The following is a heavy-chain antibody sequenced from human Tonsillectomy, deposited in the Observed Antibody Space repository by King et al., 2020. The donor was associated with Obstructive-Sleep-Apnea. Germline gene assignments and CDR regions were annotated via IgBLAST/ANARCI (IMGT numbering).Heavy chain of an antibody. CDR1: GGAFSDYY. D-gene: IGHD6-13*01. Sequence: VQLQQWGAGLLKPSETLSLTCAVYGGAFSDYYWSWIRQPPGKGLEWIGEIHHGGSTNYTPSPKGLFTTSIDTSNNQFSLKLNSVTAADTAIYYCARGSGAAAVDWFDPWGQGTLVTVSS. V-gene: IGHV4-34*01. CDR3: ARGSGAAAVDWFDP. CDR2: IHHGGST. J-gene: IGHJ5*02.